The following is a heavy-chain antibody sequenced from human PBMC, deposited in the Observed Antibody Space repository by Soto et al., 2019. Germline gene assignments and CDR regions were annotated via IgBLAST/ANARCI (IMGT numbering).Heavy chain of an antibody. CDR1: GGSISSGGYY. J-gene: IGHJ6*02. Sequence: PSETLSLTCTVSGGSISSGGYYWSWIRQHPGKGLEWIGYIYYSGSTYYNPSLKSRVTISVDTSKNQFSLKLSSVTAADTAVYYCAREHVPHGVSPRMGYYYGMDVWGQGTTVTVSS. CDR2: IYYSGST. V-gene: IGHV4-31*03. D-gene: IGHD3-10*01. CDR3: AREHVPHGVSPRMGYYYGMDV.